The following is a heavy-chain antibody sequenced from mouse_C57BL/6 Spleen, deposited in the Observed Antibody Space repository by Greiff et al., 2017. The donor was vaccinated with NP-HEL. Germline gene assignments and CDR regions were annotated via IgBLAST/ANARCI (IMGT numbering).Heavy chain of an antibody. CDR1: GYTFTDYY. CDR3: ARAGDYDYGGGFAY. Sequence: VKLVESGAELVRPGASVKLSCKASGYTFTDYYINWVKQRPGQGLEWIARIYPGSGNTYYNEKFKGKATLTEEKSSSTAYMQLSSLTSEDSAVYFCARAGDYDYGGGFAYWGQGTLVTVSA. V-gene: IGHV1-76*01. CDR2: IYPGSGNT. D-gene: IGHD2-4*01. J-gene: IGHJ3*01.